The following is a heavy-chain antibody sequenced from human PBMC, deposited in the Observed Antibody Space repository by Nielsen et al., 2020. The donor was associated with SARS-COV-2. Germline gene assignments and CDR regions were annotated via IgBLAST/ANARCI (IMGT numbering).Heavy chain of an antibody. D-gene: IGHD2-15*01. Sequence: GGSLRLSCAASGFTFSTYGMHWVRQAPGKGLERVAAISYDGSNKYYVDSVKGRFTISRDNSKNTLYLQMSSLREEDTAVYYCAKDWTAIVVVPSGGVDYWGQGTRVTVSS. CDR3: AKDWTAIVVVPSGGVDY. CDR1: GFTFSTYG. J-gene: IGHJ4*02. CDR2: ISYDGSNK. V-gene: IGHV3-30*18.